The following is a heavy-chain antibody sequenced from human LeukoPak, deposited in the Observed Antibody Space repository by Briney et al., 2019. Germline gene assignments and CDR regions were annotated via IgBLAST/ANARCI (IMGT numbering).Heavy chain of an antibody. J-gene: IGHJ3*02. CDR1: GYSISSGYY. D-gene: IGHD2-2*01. CDR3: AKPAAIGVGIDAFDI. Sequence: SETLSLTXAVSGYSISSGYYWGWIRQPPGKGLEWIGSIYHSGSTYYNPSLKSRVTISVDTSKNQFSLKLSSVTAADTAVYYCAKPAAIGVGIDAFDIWGQGTMVTVSS. V-gene: IGHV4-38-2*01. CDR2: IYHSGST.